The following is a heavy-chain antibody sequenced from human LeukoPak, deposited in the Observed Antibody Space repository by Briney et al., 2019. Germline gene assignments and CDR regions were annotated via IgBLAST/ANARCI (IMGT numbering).Heavy chain of an antibody. CDR1: GLTFSDYA. CDR3: AKDPNGDYVGAFDS. Sequence: GGSLRLSCAASGLTFSDYAMTWVRQAPGKGLEWVSSITGGGGGTSYGDSVKGRFTVYRDNSKNTLYLQMNSLRAEDTAIYYCAKDPNGDYVGAFDSWGQGTLVTVSS. V-gene: IGHV3-23*01. CDR2: ITGGGGGT. D-gene: IGHD4-17*01. J-gene: IGHJ3*01.